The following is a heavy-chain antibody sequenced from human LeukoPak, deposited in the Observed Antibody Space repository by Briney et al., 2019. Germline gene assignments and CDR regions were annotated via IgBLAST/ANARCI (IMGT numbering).Heavy chain of an antibody. CDR3: AREVATGTHYYYYMDV. Sequence: GGSLRLSCAASGFTFSSYAMHWVRQAPGKGLEWVAVISYGGSNKYYADSVKGRFTISRDNSKNTLYLQMNSLRAEDTAVYYCAREVATGTHYYYYMDVWGKGTTVTVSS. J-gene: IGHJ6*03. V-gene: IGHV3-30*04. CDR1: GFTFSSYA. D-gene: IGHD5-12*01. CDR2: ISYGGSNK.